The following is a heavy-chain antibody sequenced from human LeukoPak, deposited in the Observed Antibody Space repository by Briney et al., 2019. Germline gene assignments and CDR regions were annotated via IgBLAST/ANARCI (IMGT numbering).Heavy chain of an antibody. CDR1: GGSISSYY. D-gene: IGHD4-11*01. CDR3: ARDSNIARFFI. Sequence: PSETLSLTCTVSGGSISSYYWSWIRQPPGKGLEWIGYIYYSGSTNYNPSLKSRVTISLDTSKNQFSLKLTSVTAADTAVYFCARDSNIARFFIWGQGTLVTVSS. CDR2: IYYSGST. V-gene: IGHV4-59*12. J-gene: IGHJ4*02.